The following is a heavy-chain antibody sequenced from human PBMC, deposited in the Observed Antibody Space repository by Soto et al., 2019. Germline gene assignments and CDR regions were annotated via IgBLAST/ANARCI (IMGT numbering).Heavy chain of an antibody. D-gene: IGHD6-13*01. CDR2: INPNSGGT. J-gene: IGHJ5*02. CDR1: GYNFTGCY. CDR3: ARNRPHSSSWYCLTPPNNWFDP. Sequence: ASVKVSSKASGYNFTGCYMHWVRQAPGQGLEWMGWINPNSGGTNYAQKFQGRVTMTRDTSISTAYMELSRLRSDDTAVYYCARNRPHSSSWYCLTPPNNWFDPWGQGTLVTVSS. V-gene: IGHV1-2*02.